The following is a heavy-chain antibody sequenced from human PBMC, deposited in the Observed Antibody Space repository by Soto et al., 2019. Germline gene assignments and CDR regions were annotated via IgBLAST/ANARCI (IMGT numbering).Heavy chain of an antibody. D-gene: IGHD3-3*01. J-gene: IGHJ6*03. Sequence: GGSLRLSCAASGFTVSSNYMSWVRQAPGKGLEWVSVIYSGGSTYYADSAKGRFTISRDNSKNTLYLQMNSLRAEDTAVYYCARVARVRFLEWSDYMDVWGKGTTVTVSS. V-gene: IGHV3-66*01. CDR3: ARVARVRFLEWSDYMDV. CDR2: IYSGGST. CDR1: GFTVSSNY.